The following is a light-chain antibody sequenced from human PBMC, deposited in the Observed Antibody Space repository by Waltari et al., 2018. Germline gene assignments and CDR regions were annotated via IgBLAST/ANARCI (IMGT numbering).Light chain of an antibody. CDR2: TAS. J-gene: IGKJ2*02. CDR1: QSIRTF. V-gene: IGKV1-39*01. Sequence: DIQMTQSPSSLSASLGDRVTITCRASQSIRTFLNWYQQKPGEAPKLLVYTASALQSGVPLRFSGSGSGTDVTLTISSLQPEDSATYFCQQSYFTPSTFGRGTKVEIK. CDR3: QQSYFTPST.